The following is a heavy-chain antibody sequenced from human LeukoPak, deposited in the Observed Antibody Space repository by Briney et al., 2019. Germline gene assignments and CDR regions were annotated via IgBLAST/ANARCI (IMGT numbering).Heavy chain of an antibody. V-gene: IGHV3-23*01. D-gene: IGHD3-10*01. J-gene: IGHJ4*02. CDR2: INGSGAST. CDR1: GFTFSSYA. CDR3: AKGNVLLWFGETSASDY. Sequence: PGVSLTLSCAASGFTFSSYAMSWVRQAPGKGLEWVSDINGSGASTYSADSVKGRFTISRDNSKNTLYLQMNSLRAEDTAVYYCAKGNVLLWFGETSASDYWGQGTLVAVS.